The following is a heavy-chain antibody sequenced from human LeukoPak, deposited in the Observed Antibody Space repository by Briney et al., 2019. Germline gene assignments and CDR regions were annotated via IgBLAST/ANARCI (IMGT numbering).Heavy chain of an antibody. CDR2: ITSSSSYI. D-gene: IGHD5-24*01. V-gene: IGHV3-21*01. Sequence: GGSLRLSCAASGFTLSSYSMNWVRQAPGKGLEWVSSITSSSSYIYYADSVKGRFTISRDNARNSVYLQMNSLRAEDTAVYYCAREGDGYNSPIDYRGQGTPVTVSS. CDR3: AREGDGYNSPIDY. J-gene: IGHJ4*02. CDR1: GFTLSSYS.